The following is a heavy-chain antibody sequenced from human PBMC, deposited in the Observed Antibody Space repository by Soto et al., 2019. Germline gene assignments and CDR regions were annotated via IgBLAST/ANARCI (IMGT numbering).Heavy chain of an antibody. V-gene: IGHV1-69*13. CDR1: GGTFSSYA. J-gene: IGHJ4*02. D-gene: IGHD2-15*01. CDR2: IIPIFGTA. Sequence: SVKVSCKASGGTFSSYAISWVRQAPGQGLEWMGGIIPIFGTANYAQKFQGRVTITADESTSTAYMELSSLRSEDTAVYYCARGEGCSGGSCYYFDSWGQGTLVTSPQ. CDR3: ARGEGCSGGSCYYFDS.